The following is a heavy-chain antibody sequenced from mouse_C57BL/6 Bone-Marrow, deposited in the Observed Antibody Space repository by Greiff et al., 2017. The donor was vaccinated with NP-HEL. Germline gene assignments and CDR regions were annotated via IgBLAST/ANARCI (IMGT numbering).Heavy chain of an antibody. CDR3: ARSGRSGYYFDY. CDR2: IDPSDSET. V-gene: IGHV1-52*01. Sequence: VQLQQPGAELVRPGSSVKLSCKASGYTFTSYWMHWVKQRPIQGLEWIGNIDPSDSETHYNQKFKDKATLTVDKSSSTAYMQLSSLTSEDSAVYYCARSGRSGYYFDYWGQGTTLTVSS. CDR1: GYTFTSYW. D-gene: IGHD3-2*02. J-gene: IGHJ2*01.